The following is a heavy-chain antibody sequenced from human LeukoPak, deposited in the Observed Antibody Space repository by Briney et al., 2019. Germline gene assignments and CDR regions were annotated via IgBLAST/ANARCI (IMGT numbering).Heavy chain of an antibody. CDR1: GFNFNSNA. J-gene: IGHJ4*02. CDR2: ITAPGDAT. Sequence: GGSLRLSCATSGFNFNSNAMIWVRQAPGKGLECVSAITAPGDATYYADSVKGRFSISRDNSKNTLYLLLNSLRVEDTALYYCAKAFGTNGYFQLPIDFWGQGTLVTVSS. D-gene: IGHD2-8*01. CDR3: AKAFGTNGYFQLPIDF. V-gene: IGHV3-23*01.